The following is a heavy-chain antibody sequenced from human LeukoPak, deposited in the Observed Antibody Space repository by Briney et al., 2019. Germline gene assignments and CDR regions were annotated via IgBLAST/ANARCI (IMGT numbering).Heavy chain of an antibody. D-gene: IGHD2/OR15-2a*01. V-gene: IGHV3-7*05. CDR3: ATYPGSKNY. CDR1: GFTFSTYW. CDR2: INKNGGDQ. Sequence: SGGSLRLSCAASGFTFSTYWMTWVRQAPGKGLEWVANINKNGGDQYYGDSVKGRFTISRDNTKNSLYLQMNSLRAEDTAMYYCATYPGSKNYWGQGTPVTVSS. J-gene: IGHJ4*02.